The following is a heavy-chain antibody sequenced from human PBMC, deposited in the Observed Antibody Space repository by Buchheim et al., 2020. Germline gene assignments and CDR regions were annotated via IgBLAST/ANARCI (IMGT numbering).Heavy chain of an antibody. CDR1: GGSISSGGYY. D-gene: IGHD6-13*01. CDR2: IYYSGST. CDR3: ARRYYSSWYFDY. J-gene: IGHJ4*02. V-gene: IGHV4-31*03. Sequence: QVQLQESGPGLVKPSQTLSLTCTVSGGSISSGGYYWSWIRHHPGKGLEWIGYIYYSGSTYYNPSPKSRLPISVEPSKNQLSLKLSSVTAADTAVYYCARRYYSSWYFDYWGQGTL.